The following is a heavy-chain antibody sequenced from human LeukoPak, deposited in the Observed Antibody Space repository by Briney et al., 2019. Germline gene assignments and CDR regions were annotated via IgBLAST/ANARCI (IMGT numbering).Heavy chain of an antibody. D-gene: IGHD4-23*01. J-gene: IGHJ3*02. CDR3: AREDYGGNSPDAFDI. V-gene: IGHV4-4*07. Sequence: SETLSLTCTVSGGSISSYYWSWIRQPAGKGLEWIGRIYTSGSTNYNPSLKSRVTMSVDTSKNQFSLKLSSVTAADTAVYYCAREDYGGNSPDAFDIWGQGTMVTVSS. CDR1: GGSISSYY. CDR2: IYTSGST.